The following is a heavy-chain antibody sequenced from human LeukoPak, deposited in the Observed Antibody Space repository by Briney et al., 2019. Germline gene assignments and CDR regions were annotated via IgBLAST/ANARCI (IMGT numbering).Heavy chain of an antibody. J-gene: IGHJ4*02. CDR1: GYTFTSYP. V-gene: IGHV1-3*02. CDR2: SNGGNGNT. CDR3: GRDSTGTGLLEY. D-gene: IGHD1-7*01. Sequence: GASVKISCKASGYTFTSYPIHWVRQAPGQRLEWMGWSNGGNGNTKYSQEFQDRVTITRDTSASKAYMELSSLRSEDMAVYYCGRDSTGTGLLEYWGQGTLVTVSS.